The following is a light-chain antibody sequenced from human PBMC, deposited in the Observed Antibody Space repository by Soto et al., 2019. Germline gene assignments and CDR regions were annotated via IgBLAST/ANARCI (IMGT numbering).Light chain of an antibody. CDR3: QSYDSSLSAVV. CDR2: VNS. Sequence: QSVLTQPPSVSGAPGQRVTIPSTGTSSNIGAVYDVHWYQQLPGTAPKLLIYVNSNRPSGVPDRFSGSKSGTSASLAITGLQAEDEADYYCQSYDSSLSAVVFGGGTKLTVL. CDR1: SSNIGAVYD. J-gene: IGLJ2*01. V-gene: IGLV1-40*01.